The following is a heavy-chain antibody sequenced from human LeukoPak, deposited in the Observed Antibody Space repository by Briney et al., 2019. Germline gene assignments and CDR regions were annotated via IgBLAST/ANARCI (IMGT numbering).Heavy chain of an antibody. V-gene: IGHV4-39*07. D-gene: IGHD5-18*01. CDR3: ARIEDVTRGYNHAYYFDY. CDR2: IFHNGNT. CDR1: GVSITSSSYY. Sequence: SETLSLTCTVSGVSITSSSYYWGWIRQPPGKGLEWIGNIFHNGNTYYNPSLKSRVTMSIDTSKKQFSLKLRTATAADTAVYYCARIEDVTRGYNHAYYFDYWGQGTLVTVSS. J-gene: IGHJ4*02.